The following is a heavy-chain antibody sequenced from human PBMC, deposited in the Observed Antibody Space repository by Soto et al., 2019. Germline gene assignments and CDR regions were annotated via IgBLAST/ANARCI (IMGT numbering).Heavy chain of an antibody. CDR2: ISADNGTT. CDR1: GGTFSNYA. V-gene: IGHV1-18*01. D-gene: IGHD2-15*01. J-gene: IGHJ3*01. CDR3: ARRVGVAPVYDAYDL. Sequence: GASVKVSCKVSGGTFSNYAIDWVRQAPGQGLEWMGGISADNGTTNYAQKFQGRATMTTDTSTSTAYMELRSLRSDDTAVYYCARRVGVAPVYDAYDLWGQGTMVTV.